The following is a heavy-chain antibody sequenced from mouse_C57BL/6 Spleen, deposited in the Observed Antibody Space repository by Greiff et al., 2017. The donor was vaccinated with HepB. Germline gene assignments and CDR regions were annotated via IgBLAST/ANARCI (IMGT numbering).Heavy chain of an antibody. CDR3: ARRELTGTFDY. J-gene: IGHJ2*01. Sequence: VQLQQSGAELLQPGASVPLSCPAPCSPFPGYWIEWVKQRPGHGLEWIGEILPGSGSTNYNAKFQGKAPFTADPSSHPAYMQRSSLTTEDSAIYYCARRELTGTFDYWGQGTTLTVAS. CDR1: CSPFPGYW. V-gene: IGHV1-9*01. CDR2: ILPGSGST. D-gene: IGHD4-1*01.